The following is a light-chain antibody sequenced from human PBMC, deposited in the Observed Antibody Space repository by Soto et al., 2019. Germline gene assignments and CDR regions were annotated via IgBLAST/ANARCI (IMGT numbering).Light chain of an antibody. CDR3: QQYDNLPIT. CDR2: DAS. V-gene: IGKV1-33*01. Sequence: DIQLTQSPSSLSASVGDRVTITCQASQAIATYLNWYQHKPGKAPKLLIYDASNLQTGVPSRFRGSRSGTDFTFTISSLQPGDLATYYCQQYDNLPITFGPGTKVDIK. CDR1: QAIATY. J-gene: IGKJ3*01.